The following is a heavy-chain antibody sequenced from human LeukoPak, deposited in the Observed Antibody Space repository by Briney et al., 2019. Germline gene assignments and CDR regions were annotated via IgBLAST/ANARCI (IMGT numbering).Heavy chain of an antibody. Sequence: SETLSLTCTVSGDSMNSYYWTWLRQPPGKGLEWIGYIYYTGSTNYNPSLKSRVTISVYTSKSQFSLKLSSVTAGDTAVYYCAKEREYCSSGSCHYDLNVWGQGTTVTVSS. CDR2: IYYTGST. J-gene: IGHJ6*02. D-gene: IGHD2-15*01. V-gene: IGHV4-59*01. CDR3: AKEREYCSSGSCHYDLNV. CDR1: GDSMNSYY.